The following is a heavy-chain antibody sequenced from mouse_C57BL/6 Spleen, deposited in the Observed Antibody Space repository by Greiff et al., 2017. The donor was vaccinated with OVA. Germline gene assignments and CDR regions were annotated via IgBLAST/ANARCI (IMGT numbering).Heavy chain of an antibody. D-gene: IGHD2-1*01. V-gene: IGHV5-9-1*02. Sequence: EVQLQESGEGLVKPGGSLKLSCAASGFTFSSYAMSWVRQTPEKRLEWVAYISSGGDYIYYADTVKGRFTISRDNARNTLYLQMSSLKSEDTAMYYCTRDKGYYGNYFDYWGQGTTLTVSS. J-gene: IGHJ2*01. CDR3: TRDKGYYGNYFDY. CDR2: ISSGGDYI. CDR1: GFTFSSYA.